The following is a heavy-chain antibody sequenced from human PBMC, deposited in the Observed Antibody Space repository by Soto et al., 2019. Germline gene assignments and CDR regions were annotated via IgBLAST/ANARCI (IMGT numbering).Heavy chain of an antibody. J-gene: IGHJ4*02. CDR3: AREQYNWKL. CDR2: VYHTGNT. V-gene: IGHV4-59*01. D-gene: IGHD1-20*01. Sequence: QVQLQESGPGLVKPSETLSLTCTVSGVSITPYYWTWIRHPPGKGLEWIGYVYHTGNTYYNPYLKSRVTISLDTSKNQVSLRLTSVTAADTAVYYCAREQYNWKLWGQGTLVTVSS. CDR1: GVSITPYY.